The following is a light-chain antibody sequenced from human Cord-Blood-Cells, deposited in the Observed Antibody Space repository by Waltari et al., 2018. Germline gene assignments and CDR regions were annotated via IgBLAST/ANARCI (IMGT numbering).Light chain of an antibody. CDR3: QQSYSTPLT. CDR2: AAY. Sequence: DIQMTQSPSSLSASVGDRVTIPCRASQSISSYLNWYQQKPGKAPKLLIYAAYSLQSGVPSRFSGSGSGTDFTLTISSLQPEDFATYYCQQSYSTPLTFGGGTKVEIK. V-gene: IGKV1-39*01. J-gene: IGKJ4*01. CDR1: QSISSY.